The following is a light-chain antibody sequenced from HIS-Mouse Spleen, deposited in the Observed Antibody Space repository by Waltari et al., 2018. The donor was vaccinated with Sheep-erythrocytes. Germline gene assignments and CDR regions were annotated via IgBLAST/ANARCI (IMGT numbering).Light chain of an antibody. CDR3: CSYAGSYNHV. CDR2: DVS. CDR1: SSDGGGYNH. Sequence: QSALTQPRSVSGSPGQSVTIPCTGTSSDGGGYNHVSWYQQHPGKAPKLMIYDVSKRPSGVPDRFSGSKSGNTASLTISGLQAEDEADYYCCSYAGSYNHVFATGTKVTVL. J-gene: IGLJ1*01. V-gene: IGLV2-11*01.